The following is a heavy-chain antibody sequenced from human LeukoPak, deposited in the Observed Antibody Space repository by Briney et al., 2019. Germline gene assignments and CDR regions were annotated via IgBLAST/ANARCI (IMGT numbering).Heavy chain of an antibody. Sequence: GGSLRLSCAASGFTFSSYAMSWVRQAPGKGLEWLSYISTSGSTIYYADSVKGRFTISRDNAKNSLYLQMNSLRAEDTAVYYCARGTLSTLGYWGQGTLVTVSS. CDR3: ARGTLSTLGY. J-gene: IGHJ4*02. CDR1: GFTFSSYA. V-gene: IGHV3-48*01. CDR2: ISTSGSTI. D-gene: IGHD2/OR15-2a*01.